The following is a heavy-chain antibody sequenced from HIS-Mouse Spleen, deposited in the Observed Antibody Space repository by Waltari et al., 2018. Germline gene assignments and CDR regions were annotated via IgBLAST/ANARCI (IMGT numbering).Heavy chain of an antibody. CDR2: IYYSGST. CDR1: VGSISSSTYY. V-gene: IGHV4-39*07. Sequence: QLQLQESGPGLVKPSETLPLTCTFPVGSISSSTYYCAWIRQPLGKVLEWIGSIYYSGSTYYNPSLKSRVTISVDTSKNQFSLKLSSVTAADTAVYYCAREIPYSSSWYDWYFDLWGRGTLVTVSS. J-gene: IGHJ2*01. CDR3: AREIPYSSSWYDWYFDL. D-gene: IGHD6-13*01.